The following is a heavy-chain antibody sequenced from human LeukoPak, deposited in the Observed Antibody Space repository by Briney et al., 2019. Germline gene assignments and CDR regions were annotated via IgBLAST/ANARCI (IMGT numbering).Heavy chain of an antibody. D-gene: IGHD3-10*01. CDR3: AGTYYYGSGSYTPQYYYYGMDV. V-gene: IGHV1-69*04. J-gene: IGHJ6*02. CDR2: IIPIFGLA. CDR1: GGTFSSYA. Sequence: SVKVSCKASGGTFSSYAISWVRQAPGQGLEWMGRIIPIFGLANYAQKFQGRVTITADKSTSTAYMELSSLRSEDTAVYYCAGTYYYGSGSYTPQYYYYGMDVWGQGTTVTVSS.